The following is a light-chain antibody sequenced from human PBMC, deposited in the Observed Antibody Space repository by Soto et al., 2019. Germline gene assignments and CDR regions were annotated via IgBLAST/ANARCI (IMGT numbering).Light chain of an antibody. V-gene: IGLV2-14*01. J-gene: IGLJ7*01. Sequence: SALTQTASVSGSPGQSITISFTGTSSDVGGYNYVSWYQQHPGKAPKLMIYEVNYRPSGVSNRFSGSKSVNTASLTISGLQAEDEADYYCSSYTSSSTGVVGG. CDR2: EVN. CDR3: SSYTSSSTGV. CDR1: SSDVGGYNY.